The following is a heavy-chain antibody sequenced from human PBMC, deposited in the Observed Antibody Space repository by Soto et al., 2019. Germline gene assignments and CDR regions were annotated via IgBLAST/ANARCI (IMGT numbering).Heavy chain of an antibody. CDR2: ITAAGNST. D-gene: IGHD1-26*01. CDR3: ARGDPTYFDY. Sequence: PGGSLRLSCAASGFTFSTYWMHWVRQAPGEGLVWLSRITAAGNSTSSADSEKGRFTISRDNAKNTLYLQMNSLRAEDTAMYYCARGDPTYFDYWGQGP. V-gene: IGHV3-74*01. CDR1: GFTFSTYW. J-gene: IGHJ4*02.